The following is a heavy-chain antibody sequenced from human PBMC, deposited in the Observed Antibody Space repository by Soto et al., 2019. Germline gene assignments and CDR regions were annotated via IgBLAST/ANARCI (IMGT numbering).Heavy chain of an antibody. J-gene: IGHJ2*01. V-gene: IGHV3-30*18. CDR1: GFTFSSYG. Sequence: QVQLVESGGGVVQPGRSLRLSCAASGFTFSSYGMHWVRQAPGKGLEWVAVISYDGSNKYYADSVKGRFTISRDNSKNTLYLQMNGLRAEDTAVYYCAKTHRDRFGELLSYWYFDRWGRGTLVTVSS. CDR2: ISYDGSNK. D-gene: IGHD3-10*01. CDR3: AKTHRDRFGELLSYWYFDR.